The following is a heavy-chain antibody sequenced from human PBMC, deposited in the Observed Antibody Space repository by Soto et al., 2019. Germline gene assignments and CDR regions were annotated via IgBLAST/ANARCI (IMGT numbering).Heavy chain of an antibody. CDR3: AREVRSWYVIDH. J-gene: IGHJ4*02. D-gene: IGHD6-13*01. V-gene: IGHV1-46*01. Sequence: QVQVEQSGAEVKKPGASVKVSCRASGYTFTSYYMHWVRQAPGQGLEWMAIINPSDGSTTYAQKFQGRVTMTRDTSTSTVYMELSSLRSEDTAVYYCAREVRSWYVIDHWGQGTLVTVSS. CDR2: INPSDGST. CDR1: GYTFTSYY.